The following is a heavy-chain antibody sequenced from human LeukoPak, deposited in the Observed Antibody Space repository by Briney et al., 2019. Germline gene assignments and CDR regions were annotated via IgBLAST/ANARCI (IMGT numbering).Heavy chain of an antibody. CDR3: ASRHGSGSPLNY. CDR2: ISAYNGNT. CDR1: GYTFTSYG. Sequence: ASVKVSCKASGYTFTSYGISWVRQAPGQGLEWMGWISAYNGNTNYAQKLQGRVTMTTDTSTSTAYMELRSLRSEDTAVYYCASRHGSGSPLNYWGQGTLVTVSS. D-gene: IGHD3-10*01. V-gene: IGHV1-18*01. J-gene: IGHJ4*02.